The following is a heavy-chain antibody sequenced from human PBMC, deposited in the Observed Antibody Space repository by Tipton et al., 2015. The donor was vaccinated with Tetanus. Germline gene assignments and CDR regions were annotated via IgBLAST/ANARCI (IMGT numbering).Heavy chain of an antibody. Sequence: LRLSCTVSGASISNSSSYWGWIRQSPGKGLEWIGNIYFSGGTYYNPSLKSRVTISVDTSKNQFSLRLNSVTAADTAVYYCAKLFRVRARGITMVVVVPPGYFDYWGQGTLVTVSS. CDR3: AKLFRVRARGITMVVVVPPGYFDY. V-gene: IGHV4-39*01. J-gene: IGHJ4*02. CDR2: IYFSGGT. D-gene: IGHD3-22*01. CDR1: GASISNSSSY.